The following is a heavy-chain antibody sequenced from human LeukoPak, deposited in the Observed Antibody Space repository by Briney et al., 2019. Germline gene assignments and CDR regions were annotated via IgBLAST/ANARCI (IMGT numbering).Heavy chain of an antibody. CDR1: GGTFSSYA. Sequence: ASVTVSCKASGGTFSSYAISWVRQAPGQGLEWMGGIIPIFGTANYAQKFQGRVTITADESTSTAYMELSSLRSEDTAVYYCARVVPAAISPRTGFDPWGQGTLVTVSS. CDR3: ARVVPAAISPRTGFDP. V-gene: IGHV1-69*13. CDR2: IIPIFGTA. J-gene: IGHJ5*02. D-gene: IGHD2-2*02.